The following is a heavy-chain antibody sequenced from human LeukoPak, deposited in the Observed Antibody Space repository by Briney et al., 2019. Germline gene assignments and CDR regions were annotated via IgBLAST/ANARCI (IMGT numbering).Heavy chain of an antibody. J-gene: IGHJ6*03. D-gene: IGHD6-13*01. V-gene: IGHV4-61*02. Sequence: SQTLSLTCTVSGGSISSGGYYWSWIRQPAGKGLEWIGRIYTSGSTNYNPSLKSRVTISVDTSKNQFSLKLSSVTAADTAVYYCARDSWWTAAGYYYYMDVWGKGTTVTVSS. CDR1: GGSISSGGYY. CDR3: ARDSWWTAAGYYYYMDV. CDR2: IYTSGST.